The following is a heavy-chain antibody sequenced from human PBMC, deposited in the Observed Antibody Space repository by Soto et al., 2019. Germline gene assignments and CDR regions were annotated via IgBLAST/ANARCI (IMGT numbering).Heavy chain of an antibody. V-gene: IGHV4-38-2*01. CDR1: GYSISSGYY. CDR2: IYHSGST. J-gene: IGHJ4*02. Sequence: AEPLSLTCAVSGYSISSGYYWGWIRQPPGKGLELIVSIYHSGSTYYNQSLKSRVTISVDTSKNTFSLQLSSVTAADTAVYYCARVSSIAARQDPFESWGQGTLVTVSS. CDR3: ARVSSIAARQDPFES. D-gene: IGHD6-6*01.